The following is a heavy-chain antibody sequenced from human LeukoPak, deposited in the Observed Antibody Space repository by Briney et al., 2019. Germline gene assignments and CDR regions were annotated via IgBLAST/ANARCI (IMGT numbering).Heavy chain of an antibody. CDR1: GFTFSDYY. D-gene: IGHD3-9*01. Sequence: GGSLRLSCAASGFTFSDYYTSWIRQAPGKGLEWVSYISSSGSTIYYADSVKGRFTIPRDNAKNSLYLQMNSLRAEDTAVYYCARAADILTGGSFDYWGQGTLVTVSS. CDR2: ISSSGSTI. J-gene: IGHJ4*02. V-gene: IGHV3-11*01. CDR3: ARAADILTGGSFDY.